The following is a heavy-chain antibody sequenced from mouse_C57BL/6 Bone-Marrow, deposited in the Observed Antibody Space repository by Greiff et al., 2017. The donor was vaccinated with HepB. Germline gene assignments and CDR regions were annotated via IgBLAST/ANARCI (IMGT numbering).Heavy chain of an antibody. CDR1: GYSFTDYN. Sequence: EVKLMESGPELVKPGASVKISCKASGYSFTDYNMNWVKQSNGKSLEWIGVINPNYGTTSYNQKFKGKATLTVDQSSSTAYMQLNSLTSEDSAVYYCASPHAAGYFDVWGTGTTVTVSS. CDR2: INPNYGTT. J-gene: IGHJ1*03. CDR3: ASPHAAGYFDV. V-gene: IGHV1-39*01.